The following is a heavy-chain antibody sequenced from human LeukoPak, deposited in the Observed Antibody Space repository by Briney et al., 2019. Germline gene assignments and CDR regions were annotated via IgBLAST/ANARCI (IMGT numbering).Heavy chain of an antibody. D-gene: IGHD1-26*01. V-gene: IGHV3-7*01. J-gene: IGHJ3*02. CDR3: ARDANRVGATGASDI. CDR2: MNIDGSEK. CDR1: GFTFSSYW. Sequence: PGGSLRLSCAASGFTFSSYWMGWVRQAPGKRLEWVANMNIDGSEKYYADSAKGRFTISRDNARNSVYLQMNSLRVEDTAVYYCARDANRVGATGASDIWGQGTMVTVSS.